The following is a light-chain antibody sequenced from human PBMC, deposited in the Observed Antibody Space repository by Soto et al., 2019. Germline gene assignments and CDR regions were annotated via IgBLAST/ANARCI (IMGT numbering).Light chain of an antibody. Sequence: DIQMTQSPSTLSASVGDRVTITGRASQSISSWLAWYQQKPGKAPKLLIYKASSLESGVTSRFSGSGSGTEFTITISSLQPDDFATYYCQQYNSYTWTVGPGTKVEIK. V-gene: IGKV1-5*03. CDR1: QSISSW. CDR3: QQYNSYTWT. CDR2: KAS. J-gene: IGKJ1*01.